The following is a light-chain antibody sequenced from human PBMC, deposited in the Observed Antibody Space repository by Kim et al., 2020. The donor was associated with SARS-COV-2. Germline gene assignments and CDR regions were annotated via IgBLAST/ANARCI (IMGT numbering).Light chain of an antibody. CDR1: SSDIGAYKY. J-gene: IGLJ3*02. Sequence: QSALTQPASVSGSPGQSITISCTGTSSDIGAYKYVSWYQQHPGKAPKLVIFDVSERPSGVSNRFSGSKSGNTASLTIAWVQAEDEADYYCGSYTRSDTWVFGGGTKLTVL. CDR3: GSYTRSDTWV. CDR2: DVS. V-gene: IGLV2-14*01.